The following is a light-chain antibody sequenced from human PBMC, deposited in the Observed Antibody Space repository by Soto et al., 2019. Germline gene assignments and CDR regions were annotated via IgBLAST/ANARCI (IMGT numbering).Light chain of an antibody. J-gene: IGLJ1*01. Sequence: QSVLTQPASVSGSPGQSITISCTGTSSDVGGYNYVSWYQQHPGKAPKLMIYDVSNRPSGVSNRCSGSKSGNTASLTISGLQAEDEDDYYCSAYTSSSTRVFGTGTKLTVL. V-gene: IGLV2-14*01. CDR2: DVS. CDR1: SSDVGGYNY. CDR3: SAYTSSSTRV.